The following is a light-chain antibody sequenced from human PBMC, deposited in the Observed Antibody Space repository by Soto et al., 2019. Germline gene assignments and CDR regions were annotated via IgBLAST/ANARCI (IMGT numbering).Light chain of an antibody. CDR1: QSVSNN. V-gene: IGKV3-15*01. J-gene: IGKJ1*01. CDR3: QQYNNWWT. CDR2: GSS. Sequence: EIVMTQSPATLSVSPGERATLSCRASQSVSNNLAWYQKKPGQAPRLLIYGSSTRATGIPARFSGGGCGTEFTLTISSLQSEDFAVYYCQQYNNWWTFGQGTRVEIK.